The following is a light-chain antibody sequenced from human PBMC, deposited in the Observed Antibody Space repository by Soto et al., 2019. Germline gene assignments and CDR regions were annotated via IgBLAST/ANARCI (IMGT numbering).Light chain of an antibody. CDR3: QQRSNSYT. CDR1: QSVSSY. J-gene: IGKJ2*01. V-gene: IGKV3-11*01. Sequence: EIVLTQSPATLSLSPGERATLSCRASQSVSSYLAWYQQKSGQAPRLLIYDVSKRATGIPARFSGSGSGTDFTLTISSLEPEDFAVYYCQQRSNSYTFGQGTKLEIK. CDR2: DVS.